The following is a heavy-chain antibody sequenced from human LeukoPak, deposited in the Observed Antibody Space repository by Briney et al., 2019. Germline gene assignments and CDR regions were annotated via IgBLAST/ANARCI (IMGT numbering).Heavy chain of an antibody. CDR1: GFTFSTYG. Sequence: GGSLRLSCAASGFTFSTYGMHWVRQAPGKGLEWVAVISYDGNNKNYPDSVKGHFTISRDNSKNTLYLQMDSLRDEDTAVYYCAKGLAVAGHFDYWGQGTLVTVSS. D-gene: IGHD6-19*01. V-gene: IGHV3-30*18. CDR2: ISYDGNNK. CDR3: AKGLAVAGHFDY. J-gene: IGHJ4*02.